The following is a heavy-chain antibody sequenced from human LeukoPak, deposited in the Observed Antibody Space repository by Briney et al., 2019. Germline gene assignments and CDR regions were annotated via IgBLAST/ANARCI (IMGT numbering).Heavy chain of an antibody. Sequence: SETLSLTCTVSGGSISSYYWSWIRQPPGKGPEWIGYIYCSGSTNYNPSLKSRVTISVDTSKNQFSLKLSSVTAADTAVYYCAREVGRYYSGSYFDYWGQGTLVTVSS. CDR2: IYCSGST. CDR1: GGSISSYY. J-gene: IGHJ4*02. CDR3: AREVGRYYSGSYFDY. V-gene: IGHV4-59*01. D-gene: IGHD1-26*01.